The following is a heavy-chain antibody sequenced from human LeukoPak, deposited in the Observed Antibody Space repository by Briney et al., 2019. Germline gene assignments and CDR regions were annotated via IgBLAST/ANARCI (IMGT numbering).Heavy chain of an antibody. J-gene: IGHJ4*02. CDR3: AKRMRGDYIDY. V-gene: IGHV3-23*01. CDR1: GFTFSNFA. CDR2: ISGSGGST. Sequence: PGGSLRLSCAASGFTFSNFAMTWVRQAPGKGLEWVSAISGSGGSTYYADSVKGRFTISRDNSKNTLYLQMNSLRAEDTAVYYCAKRMRGDYIDYWGQGTLVTVSS. D-gene: IGHD2/OR15-2a*01.